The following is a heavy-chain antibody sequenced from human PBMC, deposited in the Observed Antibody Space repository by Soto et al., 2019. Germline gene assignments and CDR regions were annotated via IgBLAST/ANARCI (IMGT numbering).Heavy chain of an antibody. D-gene: IGHD5-18*01. J-gene: IGHJ4*02. CDR2: INHSGST. V-gene: IGHV4-34*01. Sequence: PSETLSLTCAVYGGSFSGYYWSWIRQPPGKGLEWIGEINHSGSTNYNPSLKSRVTISVDTSKNQFSLKLSSVTAADTAVYYCGRGLLVDTAMVYYFDYWGQGTLVTVSS. CDR3: GRGLLVDTAMVYYFDY. CDR1: GGSFSGYY.